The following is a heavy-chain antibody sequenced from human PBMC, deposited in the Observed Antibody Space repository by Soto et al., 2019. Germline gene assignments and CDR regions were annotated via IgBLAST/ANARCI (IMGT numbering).Heavy chain of an antibody. D-gene: IGHD5-18*01. CDR3: ARDTAMVLYYYYYYGMDV. J-gene: IGHJ6*02. CDR1: GYTFTSYG. V-gene: IGHV1-18*01. CDR2: ISAYNGNT. Sequence: ASVKVSCKASGYTFTSYGISWVRQAPGQGLEWMGWISAYNGNTNYAQNLQCRVTMTTDTSTSTAYTELRSLRSDDTAVYYCARDTAMVLYYYYYYGMDVWGQGTTVTVSS.